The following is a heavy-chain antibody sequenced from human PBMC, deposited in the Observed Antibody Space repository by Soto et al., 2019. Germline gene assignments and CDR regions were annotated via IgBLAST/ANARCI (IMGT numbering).Heavy chain of an antibody. D-gene: IGHD3-22*01. CDR1: GYTFTELS. CDR3: ARDFSMVVVAPGY. Sequence: ASVKVSCKVSGYTFTELSMHWVRQAPGKGLEWMGGFDPEDGKTTSAQKFQGRVTITSDTSASTAYMELSSLRSEDTAVYYCARDFSMVVVAPGYWGQGTLVPVSS. V-gene: IGHV1-24*01. J-gene: IGHJ4*02. CDR2: FDPEDGKT.